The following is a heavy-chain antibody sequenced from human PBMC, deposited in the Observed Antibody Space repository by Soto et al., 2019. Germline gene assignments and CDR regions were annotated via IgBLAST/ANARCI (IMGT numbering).Heavy chain of an antibody. D-gene: IGHD1-7*01. CDR1: GYTFTSYG. CDR2: ISAYNGNT. CDR3: ASTYNWNYANAFDI. V-gene: IGHV1-18*04. Sequence: ASVKVSCKASGYTFTSYGISWVRQAPGQGLEWMGWISAYNGNTNYAQKLQGRVTMTTDTSTSTAYMELRSLRSDDTAVYSCASTYNWNYANAFDIWGQGTMVTVSS. J-gene: IGHJ3*02.